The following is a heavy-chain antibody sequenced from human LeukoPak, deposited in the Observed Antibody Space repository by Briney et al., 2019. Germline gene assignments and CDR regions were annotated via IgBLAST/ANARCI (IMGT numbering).Heavy chain of an antibody. J-gene: IGHJ4*02. Sequence: ASVKVSCKVSGYTLTELSMHWVQQAPGKGLEWMGGFDPEDGETIYAQKFQGRVTMTEDTSTDTAYMELSSLRSDDTAVYYCAGSLGYCTSNVCYLKYWGQGTLVTVSS. V-gene: IGHV1-24*01. CDR3: AGSLGYCTSNVCYLKY. CDR2: FDPEDGET. D-gene: IGHD2-8*01. CDR1: GYTLTELS.